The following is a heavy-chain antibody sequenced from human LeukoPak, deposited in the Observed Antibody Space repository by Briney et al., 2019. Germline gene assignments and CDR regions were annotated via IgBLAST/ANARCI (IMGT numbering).Heavy chain of an antibody. Sequence: SETLSLTCAVYGGSFSGYYWSWIRRPPGKGLEWIGEINHSGSTNYNPSLKSRVTISVDTSKNQFSLKLSSVTAADTAVYYCASGYSYGSVYWGQGTLVTVSS. J-gene: IGHJ4*02. CDR2: INHSGST. V-gene: IGHV4-34*01. D-gene: IGHD5-18*01. CDR3: ASGYSYGSVY. CDR1: GGSFSGYY.